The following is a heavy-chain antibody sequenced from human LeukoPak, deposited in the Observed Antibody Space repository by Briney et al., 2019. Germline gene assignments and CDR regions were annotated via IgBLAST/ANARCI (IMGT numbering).Heavy chain of an antibody. CDR3: ARDLEQWNGMDV. CDR2: INPNSGGT. Sequence: ASVKVSCKASGYTFTGYCMHWVRQAPGQGLEWMGWINPNSGGTNYAQKFQGRVTMTRDTSISTAYMELSRLRSDDTAVYYCARDLEQWNGMDVWGQGTTVTVSS. CDR1: GYTFTGYC. D-gene: IGHD6-19*01. J-gene: IGHJ6*02. V-gene: IGHV1-2*02.